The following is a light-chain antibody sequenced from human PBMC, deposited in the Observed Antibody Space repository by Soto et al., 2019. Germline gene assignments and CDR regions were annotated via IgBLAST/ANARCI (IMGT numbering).Light chain of an antibody. V-gene: IGKV1-5*03. CDR3: QEYNSYSLA. CDR1: QSITSW. J-gene: IGKJ4*01. CDR2: KAA. Sequence: DIQITQSPSTLSASVGDRVTITCRARQSITSWLAWYQLKPGKAPNLLIYKAASLESGVPSRFRGSGSGTEFTLTIISLQPDDVATYYCQEYNSYSLAFGGGTKVEIK.